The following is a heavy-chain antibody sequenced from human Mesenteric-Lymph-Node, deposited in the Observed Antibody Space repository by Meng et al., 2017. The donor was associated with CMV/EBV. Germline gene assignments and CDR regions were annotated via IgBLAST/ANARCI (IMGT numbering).Heavy chain of an antibody. CDR1: GGSFRRYT. CDR2: INPLLGIV. Sequence: SVKVSCKSSGGSFRRYTLNWVRQAPGQGLEWMGRINPLLGIVDYVQNFQGRVTFTADTSLTTAYMELSSLRSEDTAVFYCARAAPCGGECYASDSWGQGTLVTVSS. V-gene: IGHV1-69*02. CDR3: ARAAPCGGECYASDS. D-gene: IGHD2-21*01. J-gene: IGHJ4*02.